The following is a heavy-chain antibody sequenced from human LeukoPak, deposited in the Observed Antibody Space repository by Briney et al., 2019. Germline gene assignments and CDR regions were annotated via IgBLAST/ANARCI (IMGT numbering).Heavy chain of an antibody. CDR2: ISSSGSTI. CDR1: GFTFSSYE. V-gene: IGHV3-48*03. Sequence: GGSLRLSCAASGFTFSSYEMNWVRQAPGKGLEWVSYISSSGSTIYYADSVKGRFTISRDNAKNSLYLQMNSLKTEDTAVYYCTRSGSYRGGDYWGQGTLVTVSS. D-gene: IGHD1-26*01. CDR3: TRSGSYRGGDY. J-gene: IGHJ4*02.